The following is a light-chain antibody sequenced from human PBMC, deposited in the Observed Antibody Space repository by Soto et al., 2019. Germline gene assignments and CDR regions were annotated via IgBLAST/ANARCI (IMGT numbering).Light chain of an antibody. CDR2: EAS. V-gene: IGLV2-14*01. CDR3: SSYRGYYTRV. J-gene: IGLJ1*01. Sequence: QSALTQPASVSLSPGQSITISGTGTSSDVGGYDFVSWYQQHAGRAPKLLIYEASRRPSGVSNRFSGSKSGNTASLTISGLQAEDEADYYCSSYRGYYTRVFGTGTKVTVL. CDR1: SSDVGGYDF.